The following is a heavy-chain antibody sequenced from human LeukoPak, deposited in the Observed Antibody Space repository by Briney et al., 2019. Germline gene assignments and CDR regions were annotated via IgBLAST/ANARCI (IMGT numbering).Heavy chain of an antibody. CDR3: ARDQEAYCSSTSCYEYYYYMDV. Sequence: SETLSLTCSVSGGSISSYYWSWIRQPAGKGLEWIGRIYNSGSTTYNPSLKSRVTISVDTSKNQFSLKLSSVTAADTAVYYCARDQEAYCSSTSCYEYYYYMDVWGKGTTVTISS. V-gene: IGHV4-4*07. CDR1: GGSISSYY. D-gene: IGHD2-2*01. J-gene: IGHJ6*03. CDR2: IYNSGST.